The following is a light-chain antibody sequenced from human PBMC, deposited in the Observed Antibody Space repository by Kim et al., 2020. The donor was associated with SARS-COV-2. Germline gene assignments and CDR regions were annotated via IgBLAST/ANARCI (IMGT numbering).Light chain of an antibody. CDR3: QVWDSSSDHYV. CDR2: YDS. J-gene: IGLJ1*01. V-gene: IGLV3-21*04. CDR1: NIGSKR. Sequence: PGKTSRCTGGGSNIGSKRFHCCYQKHGRAPVLVIYYDSGRPPGVPERFSGSTSGDTATLTISRVEAGDEADDYCQVWDSSSDHYVFGTGTKVTVL.